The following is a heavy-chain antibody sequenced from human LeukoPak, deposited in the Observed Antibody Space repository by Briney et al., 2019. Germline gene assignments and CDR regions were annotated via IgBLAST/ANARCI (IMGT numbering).Heavy chain of an antibody. CDR1: GFSLGTRGVG. CDR3: ERVTTVTDPIAFDY. J-gene: IGHJ4*01. V-gene: IGHV2-5*01. CDR2: IYWNDDK. Sequence: SGPTLLHPPPTLTPTCTFSGFSLGTRGVGVGWIRQPPGKALEWPTLIYWNDDKRYSPSLKNRLTTTKDTSKKQVVLTMTNMDPVDTATYYCERVTTVTDPIAFDYWGHGTLITVSS. D-gene: IGHD4-17*01.